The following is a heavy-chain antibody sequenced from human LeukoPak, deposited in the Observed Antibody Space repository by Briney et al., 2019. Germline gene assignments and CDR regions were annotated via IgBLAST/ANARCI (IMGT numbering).Heavy chain of an antibody. J-gene: IGHJ4*02. D-gene: IGHD3-16*01. Sequence: PGGSLRLSCAASGLIFSVYCMHWVRQATGGGVVWVLGNTSDESSSAYADSVSGRFTISRDYAKNTLYLQMNSLRDKDTAVYYCARELGYFWGQGTLVTVSS. CDR2: NTSDESSS. CDR1: GLIFSVYC. CDR3: ARELGYF. V-gene: IGHV3-74*01.